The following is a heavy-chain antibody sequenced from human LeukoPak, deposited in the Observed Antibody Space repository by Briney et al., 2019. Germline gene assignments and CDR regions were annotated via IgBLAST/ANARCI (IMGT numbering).Heavy chain of an antibody. CDR2: ISWNSGSI. CDR3: AKDSGGGSSDSYYYYGMDV. V-gene: IGHV3-9*01. Sequence: PVGSLRLSCAASGFTFDDYAMHWVRQAPGKGLEWGSGISWNSGSIGYADSVKGRFTISRDNAKNPLYLQMNSLRAEDAALYYCAKDSGGGSSDSYYYYGMDVWGQGTTVTVSS. J-gene: IGHJ6*02. CDR1: GFTFDDYA. D-gene: IGHD6-6*01.